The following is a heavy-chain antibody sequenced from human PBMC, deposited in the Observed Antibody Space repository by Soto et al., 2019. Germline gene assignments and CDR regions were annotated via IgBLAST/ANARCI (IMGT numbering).Heavy chain of an antibody. Sequence: GGSLRLSCEGSGFTFTDYYMAWIRQAPGKGLEWVSYITRSAFTMSYADSVKGRFTISRDNAKNSLFLQMHSLRADDTAVYYCARVPYGTDLYYFDYWGQGTLVTVSS. CDR2: ITRSAFTM. CDR3: ARVPYGTDLYYFDY. D-gene: IGHD3-10*01. V-gene: IGHV3-11*01. J-gene: IGHJ4*02. CDR1: GFTFTDYY.